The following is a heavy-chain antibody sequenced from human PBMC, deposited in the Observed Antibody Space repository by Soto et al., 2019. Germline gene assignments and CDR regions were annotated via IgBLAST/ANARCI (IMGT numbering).Heavy chain of an antibody. V-gene: IGHV3-30*03. CDR3: ARGGITIFGVGLDDYGMDV. CDR2: ISYDGSNK. J-gene: IGHJ6*02. CDR1: GFTFSSYG. Sequence: GGSLRLSCAASGFTFSSYGMHWVRQAPGKGLEWVAVISYDGSNKYYADSVKGRFTISRDNSKNTLYLQMNSLRVEDTAVYYCARGGITIFGVGLDDYGMDVWGQGTTVTVSS. D-gene: IGHD3-3*01.